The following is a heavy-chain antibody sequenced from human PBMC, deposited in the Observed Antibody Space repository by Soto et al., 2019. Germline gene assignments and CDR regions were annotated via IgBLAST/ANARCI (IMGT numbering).Heavy chain of an antibody. Sequence: QVQLQESGPGLVKPSQTLSLTCTVSGGSISSGGYYWSWIRQHPGKGLEWIGYIYYSGSTYYNPSLQSRITISLDTSKQLSSLKLSDVAAADTAVYYCARYSRPRYCSSTSCYYYYYYGMYVWGQGTTVTVSS. J-gene: IGHJ6*02. CDR3: ARYSRPRYCSSTSCYYYYYYGMYV. CDR1: GGSISSGGYY. CDR2: IYYSGST. V-gene: IGHV4-31*03. D-gene: IGHD2-2*01.